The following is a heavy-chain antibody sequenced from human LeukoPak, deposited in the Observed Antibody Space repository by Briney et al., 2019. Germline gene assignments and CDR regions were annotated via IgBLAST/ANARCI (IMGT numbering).Heavy chain of an antibody. J-gene: IGHJ4*02. Sequence: SETLSLTCTVSGGSISSSSYYWGWIRQPPGKGLEWIGGIYYSGSTYYNPSLKSRVTISVDTSKNQFSLRLSSVTAADTAVYYCARGGATPMVFPYWGQGTLVTVSS. CDR2: IYYSGST. D-gene: IGHD5-18*01. CDR3: ARGGATPMVFPY. CDR1: GGSISSSSYY. V-gene: IGHV4-39*01.